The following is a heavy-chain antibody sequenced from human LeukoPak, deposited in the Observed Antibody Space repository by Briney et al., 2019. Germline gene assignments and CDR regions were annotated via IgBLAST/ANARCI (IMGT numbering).Heavy chain of an antibody. V-gene: IGHV3-21*01. D-gene: IGHD2-21*02. CDR3: ARYCGGDCYQYYFDY. CDR1: GFTFSSYS. Sequence: GGSLRLSCAASGFTFSSYSMNWVRQASGKGLEWVSSISSSSSFIYYADSVKGRFTISRDNAKNSLYLQMNSLRAEDTAVYYCARYCGGDCYQYYFDYWGQGTLVTVSS. CDR2: ISSSSSFI. J-gene: IGHJ4*02.